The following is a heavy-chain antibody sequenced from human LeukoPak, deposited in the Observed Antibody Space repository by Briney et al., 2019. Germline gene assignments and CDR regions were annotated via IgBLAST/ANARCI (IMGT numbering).Heavy chain of an antibody. J-gene: IGHJ4*02. CDR3: AGGFGEFPFDY. Sequence: PSETLSLTCTVSGGSISSYYWSWIRQPPGKGLEWIGYIYYSGSTNYNLSLKSRVTISVDTSKNQFSLKLSSVTAADTAVYYCAGGFGEFPFDYWGQGTLVTVSS. V-gene: IGHV4-59*08. CDR2: IYYSGST. CDR1: GGSISSYY. D-gene: IGHD3-10*01.